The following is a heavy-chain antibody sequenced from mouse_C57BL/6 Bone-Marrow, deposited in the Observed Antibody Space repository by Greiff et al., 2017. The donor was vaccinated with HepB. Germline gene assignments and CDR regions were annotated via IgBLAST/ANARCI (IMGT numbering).Heavy chain of an antibody. D-gene: IGHD1-1*01. J-gene: IGHJ4*01. V-gene: IGHV1-52*01. CDR2: IDPSDSET. CDR3: ARDYYGSSYTAMDY. Sequence: QVHVKQPGAELVRPGSSVKLSCKASGYTFTSYWMHWVKQRPIQGLEWIGNIDPSDSETHYNQKFKDKATLTVDKSSSTAYMQLSSLTSEDSAVYYCARDYYGSSYTAMDYWGQGTSVTVSS. CDR1: GYTFTSYW.